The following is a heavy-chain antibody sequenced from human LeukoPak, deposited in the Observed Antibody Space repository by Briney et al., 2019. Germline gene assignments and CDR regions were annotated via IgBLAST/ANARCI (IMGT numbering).Heavy chain of an antibody. Sequence: GASVKVSCKASGYTFTSYYMHWVRQAPGQGLEWMGIINPSGGSTSYAQKFQGRVTMTRDTSTSTVYMELSSLRSEDTAVYYCARVPPEYYYGSGRHYYYYMDVWGKGTTVTISS. D-gene: IGHD3-10*01. J-gene: IGHJ6*03. CDR3: ARVPPEYYYGSGRHYYYYMDV. CDR1: GYTFTSYY. CDR2: INPSGGST. V-gene: IGHV1-46*01.